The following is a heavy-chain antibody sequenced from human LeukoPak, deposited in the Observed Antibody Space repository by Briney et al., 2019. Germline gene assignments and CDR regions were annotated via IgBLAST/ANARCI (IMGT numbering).Heavy chain of an antibody. V-gene: IGHV4-34*01. CDR2: INHSGST. D-gene: IGHD1-26*01. CDR1: GGSFSGYY. Sequence: SETLSLTCAVYGGSFSGYYWSWIRQPPGKGLEWIGEINHSGSTNYNPSLKSRVTISVDTSKNQFSLKLSSVTAADTAVYYCARRIKRDYYPALSGWGQGTLVTVSS. J-gene: IGHJ4*02. CDR3: ARRIKRDYYPALSG.